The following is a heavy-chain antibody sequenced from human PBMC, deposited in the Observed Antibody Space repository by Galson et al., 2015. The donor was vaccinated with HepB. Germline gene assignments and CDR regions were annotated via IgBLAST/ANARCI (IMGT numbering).Heavy chain of an antibody. Sequence: SLRLSCAASGFTFSSYSMNWVHQAPGKGLEWVSSISSSSSYIYYADSVKGRFTISRDNAKNSLYLQMNSLRAEDTAVYYCARGPPGLPHFDYWGQGTLVTVSS. CDR2: ISSSSSYI. J-gene: IGHJ4*02. D-gene: IGHD5-12*01. CDR3: ARGPPGLPHFDY. V-gene: IGHV3-21*01. CDR1: GFTFSSYS.